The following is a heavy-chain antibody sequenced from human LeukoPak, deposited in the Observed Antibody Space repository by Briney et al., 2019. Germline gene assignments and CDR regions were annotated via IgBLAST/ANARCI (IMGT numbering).Heavy chain of an antibody. Sequence: GGSLRLSCAASGFTFSSYGMHWVRQAPGKGLEWVAFIRYDGSNKYYADSVKGRFTVSRDNSKNTLYLQMNSLRAEDTAVYYCARNYDYVWGSSNWFDPWGQGTLVTVSS. J-gene: IGHJ5*02. D-gene: IGHD3-16*01. CDR2: IRYDGSNK. CDR3: ARNYDYVWGSSNWFDP. V-gene: IGHV3-30*02. CDR1: GFTFSSYG.